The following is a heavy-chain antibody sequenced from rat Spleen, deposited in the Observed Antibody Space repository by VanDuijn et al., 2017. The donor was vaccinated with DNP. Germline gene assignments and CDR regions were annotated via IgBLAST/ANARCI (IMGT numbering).Heavy chain of an antibody. CDR3: ARGYDGYDY. Sequence: EVQLVESDGGLVQPGRSLKVSCAASGFTFSDCYMAWVRQAPTKGLEWVATISTGGDDTYYRDSVKGRFPISRDNAKNTQYLQMDSLRSEETATYYCARGYDGYDYWGQGVMVTVSS. CDR2: ISTGGDDT. CDR1: GFTFSDCY. D-gene: IGHD1-12*03. J-gene: IGHJ2*01. V-gene: IGHV5S11*01.